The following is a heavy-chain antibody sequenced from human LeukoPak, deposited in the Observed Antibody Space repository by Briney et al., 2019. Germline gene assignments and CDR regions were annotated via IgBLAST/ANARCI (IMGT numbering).Heavy chain of an antibody. Sequence: GGSLRLSCAASGFTLSSYSMNWVRQAPGKGLEWVSSISSSSSYIYYADSVKGRFTISRDNAKNSLYLQMNSLRAEDTAVYYCARDRREADAFDIWGQGTMVTVSS. CDR3: ARDRREADAFDI. CDR1: GFTLSSYS. D-gene: IGHD1-14*01. V-gene: IGHV3-21*01. CDR2: ISSSSSYI. J-gene: IGHJ3*02.